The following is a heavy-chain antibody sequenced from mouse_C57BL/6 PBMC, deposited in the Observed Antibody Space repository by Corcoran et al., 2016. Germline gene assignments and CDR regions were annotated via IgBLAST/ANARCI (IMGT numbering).Heavy chain of an antibody. D-gene: IGHD4-1*02. J-gene: IGHJ4*01. CDR1: GYTFTTYG. Sequence: QNQLVQSGPELKKPGETVKISCKASGYTFTTYGMSWVKQAPGKGLKWMGWINTYSGVPTYADDFKGRFAFSLETSASTAYLQINNLKNEDTATYFCARSGPTTGTAMDYWGQGTSVTVSS. CDR2: INTYSGVP. V-gene: IGHV9-3*01. CDR3: ARSGPTTGTAMDY.